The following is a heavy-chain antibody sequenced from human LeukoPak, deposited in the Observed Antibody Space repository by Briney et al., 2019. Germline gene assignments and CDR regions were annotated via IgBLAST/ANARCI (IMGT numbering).Heavy chain of an antibody. CDR3: ARDRSYGSFDY. D-gene: IGHD5-18*01. CDR1: GFTFDDHG. Sequence: GGSLRLSCAASGFTFDDHGMNWVRQAAGKGLEWVSGINWNGGTTGYGDSVKGRFTISRDNAKNSLYLQMNSLRAEDTALYHCARDRSYGSFDYWGQGTLVTVSS. J-gene: IGHJ4*02. V-gene: IGHV3-20*01. CDR2: INWNGGTT.